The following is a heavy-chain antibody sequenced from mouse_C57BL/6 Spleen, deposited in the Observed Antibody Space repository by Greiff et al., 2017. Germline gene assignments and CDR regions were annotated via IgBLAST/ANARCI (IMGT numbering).Heavy chain of an antibody. CDR2: IYPSDSET. CDR3: AREITTVVANYFDY. CDR1: GYTFTSYW. D-gene: IGHD1-1*01. V-gene: IGHV1-61*01. J-gene: IGHJ2*01. Sequence: QVQLQQPGAELVRPGSSVKLSCKASGYTFTSYWMDWVKQRPGQGLEWIGNIYPSDSETHFNQKFKDKATLTVAKSSSTAYMQLSSLTSEDSAVYYCAREITTVVANYFDYWGQGTTLTVSS.